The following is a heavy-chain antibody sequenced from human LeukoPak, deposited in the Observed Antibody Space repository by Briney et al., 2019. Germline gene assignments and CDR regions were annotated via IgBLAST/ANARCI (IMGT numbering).Heavy chain of an antibody. CDR3: ARTPMSGYVKVHYFDS. Sequence: SGTLSLTCAVSSDSISSHNWWSWVRQAPGKGLEWIGEIYHSGSNNYNPSLKSRVTISLDKSKNHFSLNLTSVTAADTAVYYCARTPMSGYVKVHYFDSWGQGTLVTVSS. CDR1: SDSISSHNW. J-gene: IGHJ4*02. V-gene: IGHV4-4*02. D-gene: IGHD5-12*01. CDR2: IYHSGSN.